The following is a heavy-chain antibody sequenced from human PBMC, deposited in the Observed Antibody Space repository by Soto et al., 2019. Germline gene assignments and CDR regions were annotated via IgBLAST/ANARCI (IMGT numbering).Heavy chain of an antibody. Sequence: EVQLLESGGGLVQPGGSLRLSCAASGFTFSSYAMSWVRQAPGKGLEWVSAISGSGGSTYYADSVKGRFTISRDNSKNTLYLQMNSLRAEDTAVYYCAKGGGSGARSRISYYYYMDVWGKGTTVTVSS. CDR2: ISGSGGST. CDR1: GFTFSSYA. D-gene: IGHD3-10*01. V-gene: IGHV3-23*01. J-gene: IGHJ6*03. CDR3: AKGGGSGARSRISYYYYMDV.